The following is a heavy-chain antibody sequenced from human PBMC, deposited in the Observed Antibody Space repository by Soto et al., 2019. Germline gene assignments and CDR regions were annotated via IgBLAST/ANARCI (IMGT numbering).Heavy chain of an antibody. J-gene: IGHJ4*02. D-gene: IGHD2-2*01. V-gene: IGHV3-30*09. Sequence: QVQLVESGGGVVQPGRSLRLSCAASGFTFSSYAMHWVRQAPGKGLEWVAVISYDGSNKYYADSVKGRFAISRDNSKNTLYLQMNSLRAEDTAVYYCARYCSTTLCNGVATRTFDYWGQGTLVTVSS. CDR2: ISYDGSNK. CDR3: ARYCSTTLCNGVATRTFDY. CDR1: GFTFSSYA.